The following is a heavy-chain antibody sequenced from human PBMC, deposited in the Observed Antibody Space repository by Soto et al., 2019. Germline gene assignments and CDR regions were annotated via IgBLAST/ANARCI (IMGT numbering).Heavy chain of an antibody. V-gene: IGHV4-30-4*01. Sequence: PSETLSLTCTVSGGAISIGDYYLSWIRQPPGKGLEWIGYIYYSGSTYYNPSLKSRVTISVDTSKDQFSLKLSSVTDADTAVYYCARDPTRQLRSGYGTDVWGQGTTVTVSS. D-gene: IGHD5-18*01. CDR1: GGAISIGDYY. CDR2: IYYSGST. J-gene: IGHJ6*02. CDR3: ARDPTRQLRSGYGTDV.